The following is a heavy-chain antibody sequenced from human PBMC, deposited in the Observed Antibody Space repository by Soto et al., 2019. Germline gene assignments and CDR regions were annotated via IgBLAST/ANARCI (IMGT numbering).Heavy chain of an antibody. V-gene: IGHV4-39*02. CDR1: GGSVDSNRYY. J-gene: IGHJ5*02. D-gene: IGHD6-13*01. CDR2: IFYTGST. Sequence: SETLSLTCTVSGGSVDSNRYYWAWIRQPPGKGLEWIGSIFYTGSTYYSPSLKGRLIISVDPSKNHFSLKLTSVTAADTARYHCARPKPIGAAAANGWFAPWGQGPLVTVSS. CDR3: ARPKPIGAAAANGWFAP.